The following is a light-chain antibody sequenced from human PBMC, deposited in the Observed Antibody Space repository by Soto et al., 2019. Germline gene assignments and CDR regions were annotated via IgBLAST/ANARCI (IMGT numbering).Light chain of an antibody. V-gene: IGLV2-23*02. Sequence: QSALTQPASVSGSPGQSITISCTGSSSDVGPYNLVSWYQHHPGKAPKLMISEVVKRPSGVTNRFSGSKSGNTASLTISGREAADEADYYCCSYAGSSMFVFGGGTQLTVL. CDR1: SSDVGPYNL. CDR3: CSYAGSSMFV. J-gene: IGLJ2*01. CDR2: EVV.